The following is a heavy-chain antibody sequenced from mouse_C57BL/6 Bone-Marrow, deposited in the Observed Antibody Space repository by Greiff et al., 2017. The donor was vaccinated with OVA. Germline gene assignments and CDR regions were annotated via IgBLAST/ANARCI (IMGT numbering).Heavy chain of an antibody. CDR3: ARGATLGGGFGYFDV. CDR2: ISYSGST. CDR1: GYSITSGYD. Sequence: DVKLVESGPGMVKPSQSLSLTCTVTGYSITSGYDWHWIRHFPGNKLEWMGYISYSGSTNYNPSLKSRISITHDTSKNHFFLKLNSVTTEDTATYYCARGATLGGGFGYFDVWGTGTTVTVSS. V-gene: IGHV3-1*01. D-gene: IGHD3-1*01. J-gene: IGHJ1*03.